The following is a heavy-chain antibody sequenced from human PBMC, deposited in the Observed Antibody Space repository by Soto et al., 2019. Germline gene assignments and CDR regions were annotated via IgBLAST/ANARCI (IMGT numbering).Heavy chain of an antibody. D-gene: IGHD1-1*01. CDR2: ISAYNGNT. CDR3: ASGSTSSEDNGNDEVDFYY. V-gene: IGHV1-18*01. Sequence: QVQLVQSGAEVKKPGASVKVSCKASCYTFTIYGISWVRQAPGQGLEWMGWISAYNGNTNYAQKLQGRVTMTTDTSTSTAYMERRSLRCDDTAVSYCASGSTSSEDNGNDEVDFYYRGQGTLVTVSA. J-gene: IGHJ4*02. CDR1: CYTFTIYG.